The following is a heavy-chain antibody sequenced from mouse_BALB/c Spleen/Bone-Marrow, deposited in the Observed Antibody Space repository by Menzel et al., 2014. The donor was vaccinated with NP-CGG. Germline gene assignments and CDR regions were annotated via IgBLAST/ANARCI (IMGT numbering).Heavy chain of an antibody. CDR2: IHPSDSET. J-gene: IGHJ1*01. Sequence: VQLQQSGAELVRPGASVKLSCKASDYSFTNYWMHWVKQRPGQGLEWIGMIHPSDSETRLNQKFKDKATLTVDKSSSPAYMQLRSPTSEDPAVYYRARGGSDGWCFDGWGAGNTVTGSS. V-gene: IGHV1-74*01. CDR3: ARGGSDGWCFDG. CDR1: DYSFTNYW.